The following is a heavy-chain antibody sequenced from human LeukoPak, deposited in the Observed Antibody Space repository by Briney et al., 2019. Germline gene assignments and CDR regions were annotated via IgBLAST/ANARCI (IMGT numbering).Heavy chain of an antibody. V-gene: IGHV4-4*07. CDR2: IYTSGST. CDR3: ARGQYYYGSGSLDY. J-gene: IGHJ4*02. Sequence: SETLSLTCTVSGGSISSYYWSWIRQPAGKELEWIGRIYTSGSTNYNPSLKSRVTMSVDTSKNQFSLKLSSVTAADTAVYYCARGQYYYGSGSLDYWGQGTLVTVSS. D-gene: IGHD3-10*01. CDR1: GGSISSYY.